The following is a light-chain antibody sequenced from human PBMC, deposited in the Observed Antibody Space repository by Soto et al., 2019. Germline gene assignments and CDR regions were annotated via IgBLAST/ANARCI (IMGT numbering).Light chain of an antibody. Sequence: DIQMTQAQSSLSASVGDRVTITCRASQSISSYLNWYQQKPGKAPKLLIYAASSFQSGVPSRFSGSGSGTDFTLIISSLQPEDFATYYCQPSYSTPFTCGPGTKVDI. V-gene: IGKV1-39*01. CDR2: AAS. CDR3: QPSYSTPFT. CDR1: QSISSY. J-gene: IGKJ3*01.